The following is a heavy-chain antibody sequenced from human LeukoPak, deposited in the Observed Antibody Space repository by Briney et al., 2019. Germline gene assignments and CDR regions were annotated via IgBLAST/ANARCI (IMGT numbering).Heavy chain of an antibody. CDR1: GFTFSSYW. CDR3: ARDHVVVVPAAYYYYGMDV. D-gene: IGHD2-2*01. CDR2: INSDGSST. Sequence: GGSLRLSCAASGFTFSSYWMHWVRPAPGKGLVWVSRINSDGSSTSYADSVKGRFTISRDNAKNTLYLQMNSLRAEDTAVYYCARDHVVVVPAAYYYYGMDVWGQGTTVTVSS. V-gene: IGHV3-74*01. J-gene: IGHJ6*02.